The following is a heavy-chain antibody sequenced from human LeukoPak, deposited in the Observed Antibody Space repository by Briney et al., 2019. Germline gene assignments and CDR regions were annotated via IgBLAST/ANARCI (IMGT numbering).Heavy chain of an antibody. Sequence: SETLSLTCTVSGGSISSYYWSWIRQPPGKGLEWIGYIYYSGSTNYNPSLKSRVTISVDTSKNQFSLKLSSVTAADTAVYYCARVDTQGVPSPWGQGILVTVSS. CDR3: ARVDTQGVPSP. D-gene: IGHD2-15*01. CDR1: GGSISSYY. V-gene: IGHV4-59*01. J-gene: IGHJ5*02. CDR2: IYYSGST.